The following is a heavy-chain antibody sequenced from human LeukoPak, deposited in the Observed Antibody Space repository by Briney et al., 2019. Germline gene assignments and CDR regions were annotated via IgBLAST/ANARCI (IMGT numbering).Heavy chain of an antibody. V-gene: IGHV3-53*01. Sequence: PGGSLRLSCAASGFTFSTCSMNWVRQAPGKGLEWVSVIYSGGDTHYADSVKGRFTISRDNSKNTPYLQMNSLRAEDTAVYFCAGDTYKINYWGQGTLVTVSS. J-gene: IGHJ4*02. CDR1: GFTFSTCS. D-gene: IGHD5-24*01. CDR3: AGDTYKINY. CDR2: IYSGGDT.